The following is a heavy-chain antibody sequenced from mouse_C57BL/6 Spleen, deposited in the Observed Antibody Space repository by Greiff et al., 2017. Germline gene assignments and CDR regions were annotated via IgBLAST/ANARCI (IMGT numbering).Heavy chain of an antibody. CDR1: GFTFSDYY. V-gene: IGHV5-12*01. Sequence: DVMLVESGGGLVQPGGSLKLSCAASGFTFSDYYMYWVRQTPEKRLEWVAYISNGGGSTYYPDTVKGRFTISRDNAKNTLYLQMSRLKSEDTAMYYCARHYAMDYWGQGTSVTVSS. J-gene: IGHJ4*01. CDR3: ARHYAMDY. CDR2: ISNGGGST.